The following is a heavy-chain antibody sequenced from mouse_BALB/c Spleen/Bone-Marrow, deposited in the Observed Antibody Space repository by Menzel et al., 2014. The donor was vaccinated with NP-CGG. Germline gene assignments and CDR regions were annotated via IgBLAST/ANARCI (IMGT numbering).Heavy chain of an antibody. CDR3: AIYFYFDY. J-gene: IGHJ2*01. D-gene: IGHD2-3*01. V-gene: IGHV14-3*02. CDR1: GFNIKDTY. CDR2: IDPANGNA. Sequence: QQSGAELVKPGASVKLSCTASGFNIKDTYMHWVKQRPDQGLERIGRIDPANGNAKHDPKFQGKAAITADTSSNTTYLQLSSLTSEDTAVYYCAIYFYFDYWGQGTTLTVSS.